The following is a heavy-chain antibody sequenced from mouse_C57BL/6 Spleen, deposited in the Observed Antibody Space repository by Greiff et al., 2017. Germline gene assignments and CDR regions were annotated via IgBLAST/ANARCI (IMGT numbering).Heavy chain of an antibody. Sequence: EVQLQQSGPVLVKPGASVKMSCKASGYTFTDYYMNWVKQSHGKSLEWIGVINPYNGGTSYNQKFKGKATLTVDKSSSTAYMELNSLTSEDSAVYYCARRYYCSSLYYFDYWGQGTTLTVSS. CDR1: GYTFTDYY. V-gene: IGHV1-19*01. D-gene: IGHD1-1*01. CDR3: ARRYYCSSLYYFDY. J-gene: IGHJ2*01. CDR2: INPYNGGT.